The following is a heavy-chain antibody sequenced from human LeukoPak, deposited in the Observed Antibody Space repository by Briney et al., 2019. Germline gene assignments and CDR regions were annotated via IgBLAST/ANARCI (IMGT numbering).Heavy chain of an antibody. D-gene: IGHD2-2*02. CDR2: IYPGDSDT. CDR1: GYSFTSYW. CDR3: VRYCSSTSCYTGSNWFDP. J-gene: IGHJ5*02. V-gene: IGHV5-51*01. Sequence: PGESLKISCKGSGYSFTSYWIGWVRQMPGKGLEWMGIIYPGDSDTRYSPSFQGQVTISADKSISTAYLQWSSLKASDTAMYYCVRYCSSTSCYTGSNWFDPWGQGTLVTVSS.